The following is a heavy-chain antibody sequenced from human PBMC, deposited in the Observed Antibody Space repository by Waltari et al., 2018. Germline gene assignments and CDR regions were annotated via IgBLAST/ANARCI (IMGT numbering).Heavy chain of an antibody. CDR1: GLRFRGYV. CDR2: IWYDGRYE. J-gene: IGHJ4*02. Sequence: QVQLVEFGGGVVQPGRSLGRSGPASGLRFRGYVMHWVRQAPGKGLEWVAVIWYDGRYEYYADSVKGRFTISRDNSKDTLYLQMNSLRAEDTAVYYCARDFASTYFFDYWGQGTLVTVSS. V-gene: IGHV3-33*01. CDR3: ARDFASTYFFDY.